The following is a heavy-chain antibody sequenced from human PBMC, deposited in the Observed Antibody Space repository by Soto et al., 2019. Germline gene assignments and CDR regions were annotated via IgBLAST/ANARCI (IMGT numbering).Heavy chain of an antibody. D-gene: IGHD2-15*01. CDR2: ITAGNGNT. V-gene: IGHV1-3*01. CDR1: GYTCTSYA. CDR3: AVDLGGGPDY. Sequence: QVQLVQSGAEVKKPGASVKVSCKTSGYTCTSYAMHWVRQAPGQRHEWMGRITAGNGNTKYSQKFQGRVTITIDTAASTAYMELRSLRSEDTAIYYCAVDLGGGPDYWCQGTLVTGSS. J-gene: IGHJ4*02.